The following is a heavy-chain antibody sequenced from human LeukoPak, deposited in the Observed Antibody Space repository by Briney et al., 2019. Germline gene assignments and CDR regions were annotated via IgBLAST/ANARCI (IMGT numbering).Heavy chain of an antibody. Sequence: GGSLRLSCAASGFPFSDYYVSWIRQAPGKGLEWVSYISSSGDTIYYVDSVKGRFTISRDNAKNSVHLQMNSLRAEDTAVYYCARVVHYGSGPAVGWGQGTLVTVSS. J-gene: IGHJ4*02. CDR1: GFPFSDYY. CDR2: ISSSGDTI. D-gene: IGHD3-10*01. V-gene: IGHV3-11*01. CDR3: ARVVHYGSGPAVG.